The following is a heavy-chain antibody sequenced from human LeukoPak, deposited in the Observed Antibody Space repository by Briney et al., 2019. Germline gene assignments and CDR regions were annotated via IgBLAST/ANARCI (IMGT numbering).Heavy chain of an antibody. J-gene: IGHJ3*01. D-gene: IGHD3-22*01. CDR3: ARDLNYHDTTVDYWFDAFDV. V-gene: IGHV3-7*05. Sequence: EPGGSLRLSCAASGFTFSNYWMSWVRQAPGQGLEWVANIQEDGSLKYYLDSVKGRFTISRDNTKKSLYLQLNSLRAEDTAVYYCARDLNYHDTTVDYWFDAFDVWGQGTMVTVSS. CDR2: IQEDGSLK. CDR1: GFTFSNYW.